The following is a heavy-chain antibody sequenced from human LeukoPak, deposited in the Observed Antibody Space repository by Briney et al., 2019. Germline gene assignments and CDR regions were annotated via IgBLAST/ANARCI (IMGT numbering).Heavy chain of an antibody. J-gene: IGHJ4*02. Sequence: QAGGSLRLSCAASGFTFSNYWMSWVRQAPGKGLEWVANINQDGSEKYYVNSVKGRSTISRDNAKNSLYLQMNSLRAEDTAIYFCAREDDWNYEDYWGQGTLVTVSS. CDR2: INQDGSEK. CDR1: GFTFSNYW. D-gene: IGHD1-7*01. V-gene: IGHV3-7*01. CDR3: AREDDWNYEDY.